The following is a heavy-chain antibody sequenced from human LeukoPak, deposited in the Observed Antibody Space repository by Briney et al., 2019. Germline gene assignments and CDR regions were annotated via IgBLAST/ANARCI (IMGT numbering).Heavy chain of an antibody. CDR2: ISWNSGSI. Sequence: SLRLSCAASGLTFDDYAMPWVRQAPGKGLEWVSGISWNSGSIGYADSVKGRFTISRDNAKNSLYLQMNSLRAEDTALYYCAKDAGWELLEHFDYWGQGTLVTVSS. J-gene: IGHJ4*02. D-gene: IGHD1-26*01. V-gene: IGHV3-9*01. CDR3: AKDAGWELLEHFDY. CDR1: GLTFDDYA.